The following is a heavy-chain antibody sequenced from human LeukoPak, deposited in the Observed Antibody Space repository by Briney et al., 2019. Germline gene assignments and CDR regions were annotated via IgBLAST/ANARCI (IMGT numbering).Heavy chain of an antibody. D-gene: IGHD3-16*01. V-gene: IGHV3-48*04. J-gene: IGHJ3*02. CDR2: ISSSGSTI. Sequence: PGGSRRLSWAASGFTFSTYTMNWFGQAPGKGLEWVSYISSSGSTIYYADSVKGRFTISRDNAKNSLYLQMNSLRAEDTAVYYCARDWGMATQFGAFDIWGQGTMVTVSS. CDR3: ARDWGMATQFGAFDI. CDR1: GFTFSTYT.